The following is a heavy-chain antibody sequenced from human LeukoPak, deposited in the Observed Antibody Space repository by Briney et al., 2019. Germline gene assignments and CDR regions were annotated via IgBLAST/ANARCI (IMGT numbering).Heavy chain of an antibody. J-gene: IGHJ4*02. CDR3: ARGLGTYYYDSSGYCFDY. CDR2: ISAYNGNT. Sequence: ASVKVSCKASGYTFTSYVISWVRQAPGQGLEWMGWISAYNGNTNYAQKLQGRVTMTTDTSTSTAYMELRSLRSDDTAVYYCARGLGTYYYDSSGYCFDYWGQGTLVTVSS. V-gene: IGHV1-18*01. CDR1: GYTFTSYV. D-gene: IGHD3-22*01.